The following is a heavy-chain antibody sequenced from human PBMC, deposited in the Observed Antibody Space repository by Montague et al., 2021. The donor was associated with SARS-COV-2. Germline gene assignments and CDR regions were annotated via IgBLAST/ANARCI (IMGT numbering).Heavy chain of an antibody. CDR1: GDSVSSNSVA. V-gene: IGHV6-1*01. D-gene: IGHD2-8*01. Sequence: CAISGDSVSSNSVAWNWIRQPPSRGLEWLGRTYYRSKWYNDYAVSVKSRITINPDTSKNQFSLQLNSVTPEDTAVYYCARDDPYCTNGVCYTGNWFDPWGQGTLVTVSS. CDR2: TYYRSKWYN. CDR3: ARDDPYCTNGVCYTGNWFDP. J-gene: IGHJ5*02.